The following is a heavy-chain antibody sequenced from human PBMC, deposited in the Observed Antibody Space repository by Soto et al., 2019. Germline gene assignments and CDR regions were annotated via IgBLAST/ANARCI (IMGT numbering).Heavy chain of an antibody. V-gene: IGHV1-18*01. D-gene: IGHD6-19*01. CDR1: GYTFTSYG. Sequence: ASVKVSCKASGYTFTSYGISWVRQAPGQGLEWMGWISAYNGNTNYAQKLQGRVTMTTDTSTSTAYMELRSLRSGDTAVYYCARDIAVAGTYYYYYYMDVWGKGTTVTVSS. CDR3: ARDIAVAGTYYYYYYMDV. CDR2: ISAYNGNT. J-gene: IGHJ6*03.